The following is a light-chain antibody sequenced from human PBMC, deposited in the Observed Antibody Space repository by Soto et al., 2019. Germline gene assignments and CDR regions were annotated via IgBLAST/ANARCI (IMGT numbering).Light chain of an antibody. CDR3: QQRTSSS. J-gene: IGKJ4*01. V-gene: IGKV3-11*01. CDR1: QSVSTY. CDR2: DAS. Sequence: EIGLTQSPATLSMSPGERATLSCRASQSVSTYLAWYQQKPGQAPRLLIYDASIRATGIPARFSVSGSGTDLTLTISSLEPEDFAVYYCQQRTSSSFGGGTKVEI.